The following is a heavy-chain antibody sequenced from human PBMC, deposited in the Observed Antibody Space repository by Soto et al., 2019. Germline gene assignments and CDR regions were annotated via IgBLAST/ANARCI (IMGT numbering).Heavy chain of an antibody. D-gene: IGHD4-17*01. CDR1: GFSLTASETR. J-gene: IGHJ4*02. CDR2: IDWDDEK. CDR3: AGRIRGDYCFDV. Sequence: VPTLFNPTQTLTLTCTISGFSLTASETRVSWIRQPPGKSLEWLARIDWDDEKFYRTSLKRRLTISRDTSKNQVVLTITNMDPVDTATYYCAGRIRGDYCFDVWGQGALVTVAS. V-gene: IGHV2-70*04.